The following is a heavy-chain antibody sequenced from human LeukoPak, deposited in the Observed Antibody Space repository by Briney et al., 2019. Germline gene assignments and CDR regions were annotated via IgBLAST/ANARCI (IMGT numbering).Heavy chain of an antibody. CDR1: GFTVSSNY. CDR2: IYTGGST. Sequence: QAGGSLRLSCAASGFTVSSNYMSWVRQAPGKGLEWVSVIYTGGSTYYAGSVKGRFSISRDNSRNTLYLQMNSLRAEDTAVYYCARSPRVWSFDYWGQGTPVTVSS. J-gene: IGHJ4*02. CDR3: ARSPRVWSFDY. D-gene: IGHD3-3*01. V-gene: IGHV3-66*01.